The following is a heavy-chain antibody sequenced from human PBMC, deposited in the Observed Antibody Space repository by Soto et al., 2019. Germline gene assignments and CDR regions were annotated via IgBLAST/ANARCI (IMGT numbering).Heavy chain of an antibody. J-gene: IGHJ4*02. CDR3: VNSGDSSGYYFDY. CDR1: GFTFSSYA. V-gene: IGHV3-64D*06. CDR2: ISSNGGST. Sequence: GGSLRLSCSASGFTFSSYAMHWVRQAPGKGLEYVSAISSNGGSTYYADSVKGRFTISRDNSKNTLYLQMSSLRAEDTAVYYCVNSGDSSGYYFDYWGQGTLVTVSS. D-gene: IGHD3-22*01.